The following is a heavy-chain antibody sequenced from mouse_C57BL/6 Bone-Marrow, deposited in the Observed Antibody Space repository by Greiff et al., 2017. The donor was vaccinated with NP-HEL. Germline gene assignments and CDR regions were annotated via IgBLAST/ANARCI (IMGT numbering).Heavy chain of an antibody. V-gene: IGHV1-15*01. CDR1: GYTFTDYE. J-gene: IGHJ2*01. CDR2: IEPETGGT. CDR3: TWAGSSYFDY. Sequence: QVQLQQSGAELVRPGASVTLSCKASGYTFTDYEMHWVKQTPVHGLEWIGAIEPETGGTAYNQKFKGKAILTADKSSSTAYMELRGLTSEDSAVYYCTWAGSSYFDYWGQGTTLTVSS. D-gene: IGHD1-1*01.